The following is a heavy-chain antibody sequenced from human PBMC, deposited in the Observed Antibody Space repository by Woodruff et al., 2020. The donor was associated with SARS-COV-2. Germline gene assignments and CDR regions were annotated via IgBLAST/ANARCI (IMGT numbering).Heavy chain of an antibody. D-gene: IGHD3-10*01. J-gene: IGHJ4*02. CDR3: ARLRGALHQYYIDF. Sequence: DASEKDYADSVKGRFTISRDNAKNLLYLQMNSLRAEDTAVYYCARLRGALHQYYIDFWGQGTLVTVSS. CDR2: DASEK. V-gene: IGHV3-7*03.